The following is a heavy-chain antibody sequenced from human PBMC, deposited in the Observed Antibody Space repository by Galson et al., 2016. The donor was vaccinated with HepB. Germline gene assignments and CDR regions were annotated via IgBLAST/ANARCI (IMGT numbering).Heavy chain of an antibody. D-gene: IGHD3-16*01. J-gene: IGHJ4*02. V-gene: IGHV1-3*01. CDR2: INPGSGYT. CDR1: GYTFDAYA. CDR3: ARIGPAGDVEEFLF. Sequence: SVKVSCKGSGYTFDAYAIHWVRQAPGLRLEWMGWINPGSGYTKYSQKFQDRVTFTSDTSASTGYMELSSLRAEDTGIYYCARIGPAGDVEEFLFWGQGTLDTVSS.